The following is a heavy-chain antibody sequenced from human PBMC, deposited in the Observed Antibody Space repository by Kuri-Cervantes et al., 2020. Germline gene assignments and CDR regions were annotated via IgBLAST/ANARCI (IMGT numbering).Heavy chain of an antibody. Sequence: LSLTCAASGFTFSSYAMHWVRQAPGKGLEWVAVISYDGSNKYYADSVKGRFTISRDNSKNTLYLQMNSLRAEDTAVYYCAGHMVRGVINYWGQGTLVTVSS. J-gene: IGHJ4*02. D-gene: IGHD3-10*01. V-gene: IGHV3-30*07. CDR2: ISYDGSNK. CDR1: GFTFSSYA. CDR3: AGHMVRGVINY.